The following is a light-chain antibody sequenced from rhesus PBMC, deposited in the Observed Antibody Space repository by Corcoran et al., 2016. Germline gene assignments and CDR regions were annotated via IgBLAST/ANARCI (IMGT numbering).Light chain of an antibody. CDR1: QGITND. CDR3: QHYNRTPYT. Sequence: DIQMTQSPSSLSTSVGDRVTITCRASQGITNDLAWYQQKPGETPKLLFYEASTLQSWIPSRFSGSGSGTDFTLTISSLQPEDFATYYCQHYNRTPYTFGGGTKVELK. J-gene: IGKJ4*01. CDR2: EAS. V-gene: IGKV1-25*01.